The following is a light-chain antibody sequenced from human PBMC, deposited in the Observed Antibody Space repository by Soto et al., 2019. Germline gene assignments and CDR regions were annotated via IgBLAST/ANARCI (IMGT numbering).Light chain of an antibody. CDR3: QQSYNIQALT. V-gene: IGKV1-39*01. J-gene: IGKJ4*01. CDR1: QNIRNY. CDR2: GAA. Sequence: DIQMTQSPSSVSASVGDSVTITCRASQNIRNYLNWYQQKPGKAPKVLIYGAASLQSGVPSRFSGSGSGTNFTLTINSLQPEDYATYYCQQSYNIQALTFGGG.